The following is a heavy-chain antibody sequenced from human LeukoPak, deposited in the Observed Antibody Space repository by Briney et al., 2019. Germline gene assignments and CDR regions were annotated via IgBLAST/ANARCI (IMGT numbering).Heavy chain of an antibody. J-gene: IGHJ5*02. CDR1: GGSISSGNYY. CDR2: VYNGGRT. V-gene: IGHV4-61*02. CDR3: ARGYSSSLASPGELDP. D-gene: IGHD3-22*01. Sequence: PSETRSLTCTVSGGSISSGNYYWSWIRQPAGKGLEWVGRVYNGGRTDYNPSLKSRVTMSLDTANNQFSMKTNSVTAADTAVYYCARGYSSSLASPGELDPWGQGTLVTVSS.